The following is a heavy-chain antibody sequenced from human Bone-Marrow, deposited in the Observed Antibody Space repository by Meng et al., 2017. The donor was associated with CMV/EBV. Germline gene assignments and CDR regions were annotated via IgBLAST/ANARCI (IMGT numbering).Heavy chain of an antibody. V-gene: IGHV3-23*01. CDR1: GFTFSSDW. Sequence: GGSLRLSCAASGFTFSSDWMSWVRQAPGKGLEWVSAISGSGGSTYYADSVKGRFTISRDNSKNTLYLQMNSLRAEDTAVYYCAKGLYSSSWYVPRTHYYYYGMDVWGQGTTVTVSS. CDR3: AKGLYSSSWYVPRTHYYYYGMDV. J-gene: IGHJ6*02. CDR2: ISGSGGST. D-gene: IGHD6-13*01.